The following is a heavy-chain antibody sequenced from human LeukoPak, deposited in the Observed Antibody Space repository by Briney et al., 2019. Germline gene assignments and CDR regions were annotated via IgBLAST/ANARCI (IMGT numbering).Heavy chain of an antibody. J-gene: IGHJ3*02. D-gene: IGHD5-24*01. CDR3: ASSIYPFHGYLWAFDI. CDR1: GGSFSGYY. Sequence: SETLSLTCAVYGGSFSGYYWSWIRQPPGKGLEWIGYIYYSGSTNYNPSLKSRVTISVDTSKNQFSLKLSSVTAADTAVYYCASSIYPFHGYLWAFDIWGQGTMVTVSS. V-gene: IGHV4-59*01. CDR2: IYYSGST.